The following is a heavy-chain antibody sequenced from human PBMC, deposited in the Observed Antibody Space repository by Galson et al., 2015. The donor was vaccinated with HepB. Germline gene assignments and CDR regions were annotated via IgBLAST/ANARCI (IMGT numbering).Heavy chain of an antibody. CDR3: ARDVVGYSSGWYRGDAFDI. CDR1: GYTFTSYA. Sequence: SVKVSCKASGYTFTSYAMNWVRQAPGQGLEWMGGIIPIFGTANYAQKFQGRVTITADESTSTAYMELSSLRSEDTAVYYCARDVVGYSSGWYRGDAFDIWGQGTMVTVSS. J-gene: IGHJ3*02. V-gene: IGHV1-69*13. CDR2: IIPIFGTA. D-gene: IGHD6-19*01.